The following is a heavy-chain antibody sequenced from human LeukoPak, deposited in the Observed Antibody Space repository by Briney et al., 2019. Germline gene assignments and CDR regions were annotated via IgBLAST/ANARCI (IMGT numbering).Heavy chain of an antibody. D-gene: IGHD1-26*01. J-gene: IGHJ4*02. Sequence: GGSLRLSCAASGFTFSSYAMHWVRQAPGKGLEWVAVISYDGSNKYYADSVKGRFTISRDNSKNTLYLQMNSLRAEDTAIYYCAKYGPQDSGSSHFDYWGQGALVTVSS. CDR3: AKYGPQDSGSSHFDY. V-gene: IGHV3-30-3*02. CDR1: GFTFSSYA. CDR2: ISYDGSNK.